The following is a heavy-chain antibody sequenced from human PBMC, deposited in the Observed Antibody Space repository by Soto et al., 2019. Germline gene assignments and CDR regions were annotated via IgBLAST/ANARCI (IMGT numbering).Heavy chain of an antibody. D-gene: IGHD2-8*01. CDR2: ISGSGGST. CDR3: PKGIVLMEYAIGDYYYHGMDV. V-gene: IGHV3-23*01. Sequence: RRLSCAASGFTFSSYAMSWVRQAPGKGLEWVSAISGSGGSTYYADSVKGRFTISRDNSKNTLYLQMNSLRAEDTAVYYCPKGIVLMEYAIGDYYYHGMDVWGQGTTAPVSS. J-gene: IGHJ6*02. CDR1: GFTFSSYA.